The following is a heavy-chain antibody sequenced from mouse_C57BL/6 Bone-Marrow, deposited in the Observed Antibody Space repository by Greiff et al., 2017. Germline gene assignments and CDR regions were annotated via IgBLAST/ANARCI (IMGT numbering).Heavy chain of an antibody. V-gene: IGHV1-62-2*01. CDR2: FYPGSGSI. Sequence: VKLQESGAELVKPGASVKLSCKASGYTFTEYTIHWVKQRSGQGLEWIGWFYPGSGSIKYNEKFKDKATLTADKSSSTVYMELSRLTSEDSAVYFCARHEADGYYDWVWFAYWGQGTLVTVSA. D-gene: IGHD2-3*01. J-gene: IGHJ3*01. CDR3: ARHEADGYYDWVWFAY. CDR1: GYTFTEYT.